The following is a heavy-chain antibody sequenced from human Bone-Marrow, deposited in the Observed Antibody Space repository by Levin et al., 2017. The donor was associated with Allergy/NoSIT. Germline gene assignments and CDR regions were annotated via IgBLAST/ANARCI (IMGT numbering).Heavy chain of an antibody. J-gene: IGHJ4*02. CDR2: IQYSGST. CDR3: AREGHGGHDYGDYPTHFDS. V-gene: IGHV4-59*01. CDR1: GDSISSDY. D-gene: IGHD4-17*01. Sequence: SETLSLTCTVSGDSISSDYWSWIRQPPGKGLEWIGYIQYSGSTSYNPSLKSRVTISIHTSKNQFSLKLSSVTTADTAVYYCAREGHGGHDYGDYPTHFDSWGQGTLVTVSS.